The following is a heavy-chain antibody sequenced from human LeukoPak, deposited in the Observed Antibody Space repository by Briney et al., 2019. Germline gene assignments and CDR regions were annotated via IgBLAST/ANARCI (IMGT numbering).Heavy chain of an antibody. CDR1: GFTFSDYY. D-gene: IGHD5-24*01. CDR3: ESRRGSRNAYTDY. CDR2: ISSSGGAI. J-gene: IGHJ4*02. Sequence: PGGSLRLSCAASGFTFSDYYMSWIRQAPGKGLEWVSYISSSGGAIYYADSVKGRFTISRDNAKNSLYLQMSSLRAEDTAVYYCESRRGSRNAYTDYWGQGTLVTVSS. V-gene: IGHV3-11*01.